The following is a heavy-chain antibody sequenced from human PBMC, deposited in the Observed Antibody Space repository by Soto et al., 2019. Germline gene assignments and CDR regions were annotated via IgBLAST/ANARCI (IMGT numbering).Heavy chain of an antibody. J-gene: IGHJ4*02. CDR3: AKENEVWLQLDY. CDR1: GFTFSTYG. CDR2: ISYDGSNK. V-gene: IGHV3-30*18. Sequence: QVQLVESGGGVVQPGRSLRLSYAASGFTFSTYGLHWVRQAPGKGLEWVAVISYDGSNKSYADSVKGRFTISRDNSKNTLYLQMSSLRTEDTAVYYCAKENEVWLQLDYWGQGTLVTVSS. D-gene: IGHD5-12*01.